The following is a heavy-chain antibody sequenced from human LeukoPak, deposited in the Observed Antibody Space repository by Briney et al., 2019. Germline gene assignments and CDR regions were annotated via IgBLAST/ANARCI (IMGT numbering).Heavy chain of an antibody. CDR1: GGSISSYY. Sequence: PSETLSLTCTVSGGSISSYYWSWIRQPPEKGLEWIGYIHYNGTTNYNPPLKSRVTISVDTHRNQFSLKLNSVTAADTAVYYCARQCCPEVAGRFFDYWGQGTPVTVSS. D-gene: IGHD6-19*01. CDR2: IHYNGTT. CDR3: ARQCCPEVAGRFFDY. J-gene: IGHJ4*02. V-gene: IGHV4-59*08.